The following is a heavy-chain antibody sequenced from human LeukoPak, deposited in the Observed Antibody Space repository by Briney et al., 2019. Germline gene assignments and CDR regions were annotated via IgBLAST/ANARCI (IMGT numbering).Heavy chain of an antibody. D-gene: IGHD3-22*01. CDR3: VRDHHRRLYDSQARDTFDI. CDR1: GFIFSSYS. J-gene: IGHJ3*02. CDR2: ISSSSSTM. Sequence: GGSLRLSCAASGFIFSSYSMNWVRQAPGKGLEWVSYISSSSSTMYYAASVKGRFSISRDNAQNSLYLQMNSLGAEDTAVYYCVRDHHRRLYDSQARDTFDIWGQGTMVTVSS. V-gene: IGHV3-48*01.